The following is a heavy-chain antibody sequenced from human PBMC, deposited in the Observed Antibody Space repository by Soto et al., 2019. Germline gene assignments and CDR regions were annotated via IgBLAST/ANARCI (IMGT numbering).Heavy chain of an antibody. J-gene: IGHJ4*02. CDR2: ISSSSSYI. CDR3: ARGTYYSDSSRYYSL. D-gene: IGHD3-22*01. V-gene: IGHV3-21*01. CDR1: GFTFSSYS. Sequence: EVPLVESGGGLVKPGGSLRLSRAASGFTFSSYSMNWVRQAPGKGLEWVSSISSSSSYIYYADSVKGRFTISRDNPKNSLYLQMNSLRAEDTAVYYCARGTYYSDSSRYYSLWGQGTLVTVS.